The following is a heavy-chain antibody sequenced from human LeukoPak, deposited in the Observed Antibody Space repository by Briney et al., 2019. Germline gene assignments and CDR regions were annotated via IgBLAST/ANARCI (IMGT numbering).Heavy chain of an antibody. CDR2: ISSSSSTI. CDR1: GFTFSSHS. J-gene: IGHJ4*02. CDR3: ARGAYYYED. D-gene: IGHD3-22*01. V-gene: IGHV3-48*01. Sequence: GRSLRLSCAASGFTFSSHSMNWVRQAPGKGLEWVSYISSSSSTIYYADSVKGRFTISRDNAKNSLYLQMNSLRAEDTAVYYCARGAYYYEDWGQGTLVTVSS.